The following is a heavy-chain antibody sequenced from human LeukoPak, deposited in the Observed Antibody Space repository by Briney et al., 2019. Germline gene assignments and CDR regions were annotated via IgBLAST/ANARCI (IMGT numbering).Heavy chain of an antibody. CDR2: INSSSSGV. Sequence: GGSLRLSCAASGLTFSIYSMNWVRQAPGKGLEWISYINSSSSGVCYADSVKGRFTISRDNAKNILYLQMNSLRAEDTAVYYCARDHYFDTSGYSRSLDYWGQGTLVTVSS. CDR1: GLTFSIYS. J-gene: IGHJ4*02. V-gene: IGHV3-48*01. CDR3: ARDHYFDTSGYSRSLDY. D-gene: IGHD3-22*01.